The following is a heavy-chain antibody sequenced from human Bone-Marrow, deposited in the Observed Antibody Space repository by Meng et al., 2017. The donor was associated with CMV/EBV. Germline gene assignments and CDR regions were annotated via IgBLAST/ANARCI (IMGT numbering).Heavy chain of an antibody. CDR3: ARASEPIVVVPAPIDY. CDR1: GFTFSSYA. V-gene: IGHV3-30*04. J-gene: IGHJ4*02. D-gene: IGHD2-2*01. Sequence: GGSLRLSCAASGFTFSSYAMHWVRQAPGKGLEWVAVISYDGSNKYYADSVKGRFTISRDNSKNTLYLQMNSLRAEDTAVYYCARASEPIVVVPAPIDYWGQGTLVTVSS. CDR2: ISYDGSNK.